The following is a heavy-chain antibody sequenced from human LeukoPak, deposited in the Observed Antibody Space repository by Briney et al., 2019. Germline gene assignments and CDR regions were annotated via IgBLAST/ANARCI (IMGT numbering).Heavy chain of an antibody. CDR1: GGSISSYY. V-gene: IGHV4-59*08. D-gene: IGHD3-22*01. Sequence: PSETLSLTCTVSGGSISSYYWSWIRQPPGKDLKGTGHIYYRGTTNYNPSLNRRVTISVDTSNNQFSLTLTSVTAADTAVYYCASLSITMIVVADVWGKGTTVTVSS. CDR2: IYYRGTT. CDR3: ASLSITMIVVADV. J-gene: IGHJ6*04.